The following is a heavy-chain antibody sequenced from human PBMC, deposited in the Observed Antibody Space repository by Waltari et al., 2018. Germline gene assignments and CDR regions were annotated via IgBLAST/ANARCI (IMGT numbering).Heavy chain of an antibody. CDR2: IYYSGST. Sequence: QVQLQESGPGLVKPSETLSLTCTVSGGSISSDHWRWIRQPPGKGLEWIGYIYYSGSTNYNPSLKSRVTISVDTSKNQFSLKLSSVTAADTAVYYCARAYYYDSSGHRDFFDYWGQGTRVTVSS. V-gene: IGHV4-59*01. CDR1: GGSISSDH. D-gene: IGHD3-22*01. CDR3: ARAYYYDSSGHRDFFDY. J-gene: IGHJ4*02.